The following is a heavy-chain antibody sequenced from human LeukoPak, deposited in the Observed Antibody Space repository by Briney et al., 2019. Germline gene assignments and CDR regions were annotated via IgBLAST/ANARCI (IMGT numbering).Heavy chain of an antibody. CDR1: GGTFSNYA. CDR2: IIPIFGTT. Sequence: SVKFSCKASGGTFSNYAISWVRQAPGQGLEWMGGIIPIFGTTNYAQKFQGRVTITADESTSTAYMELSSLRSEDTAVYYCARTVVYSSSSPYYYGMDVWGQGTTVTVSS. CDR3: ARTVVYSSSSPYYYGMDV. D-gene: IGHD6-6*01. V-gene: IGHV1-69*13. J-gene: IGHJ6*02.